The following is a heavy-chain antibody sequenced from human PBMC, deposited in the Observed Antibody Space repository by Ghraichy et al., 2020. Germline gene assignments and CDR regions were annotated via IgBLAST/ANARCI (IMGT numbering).Heavy chain of an antibody. V-gene: IGHV3-20*01. CDR2: TNWSGGGT. Sequence: GGSLRLSCVASGFSFDDHGMNWVRQAPGKGLEWVSGTNWSGGGTGYADSVKGRFTISRNNAKNSLYLEMNSLRAEDTAVYHCARGGEGNGYPYYYYYGMDVWGQGTTVTVSS. CDR3: ARGGEGNGYPYYYYYGMDV. CDR1: GFSFDDHG. D-gene: IGHD5-18*01. J-gene: IGHJ6*02.